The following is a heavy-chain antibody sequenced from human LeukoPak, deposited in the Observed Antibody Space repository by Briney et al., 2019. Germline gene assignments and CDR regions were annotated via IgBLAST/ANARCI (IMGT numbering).Heavy chain of an antibody. CDR3: ARVHGGNSPDY. J-gene: IGHJ4*02. D-gene: IGHD4-23*01. CDR2: IYYSGST. Sequence: SETLSLTCTVSADSIRSYYWSWIRQPPGKGLEWIGYIYYSGSTNYNPSLKNRVTISVDTSKNQFSLRLSSVTAADTAMYYCARVHGGNSPDYWGQGTLVTVSP. V-gene: IGHV4-59*01. CDR1: ADSIRSYY.